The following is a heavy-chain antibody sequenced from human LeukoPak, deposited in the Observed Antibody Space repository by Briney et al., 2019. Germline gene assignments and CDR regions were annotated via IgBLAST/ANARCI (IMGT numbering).Heavy chain of an antibody. J-gene: IGHJ6*02. CDR3: ASRSTRFGELLYYYYGMDV. V-gene: IGHV3-21*01. Sequence: GGSLRLSCAASGFTFSSYSMNWVRQAPGKGLEWVSSISSSRSYIYYADSVKGRFTISRDNAKNSLYLQMNSLRAEDTAVYYCASRSTRFGELLYYYYGMDVWGQGTTVTVSS. CDR2: ISSSRSYI. D-gene: IGHD3-10*01. CDR1: GFTFSSYS.